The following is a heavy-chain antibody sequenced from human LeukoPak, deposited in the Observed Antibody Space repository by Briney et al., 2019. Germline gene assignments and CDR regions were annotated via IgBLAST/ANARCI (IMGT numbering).Heavy chain of an antibody. J-gene: IGHJ3*02. CDR1: GFTFSNYG. CDR2: MQYDGSDK. D-gene: IGHD3-22*01. V-gene: IGHV3-30*02. Sequence: PGGSLRLSCAASGFTFSNYGIHWVRQAPGKGLEWVTFMQYDGSDKFYADSVKGRFTISRDNSKNTLYLQLNSLRAEDTAVYYCASLYYYDSSGYYSDAFDIWGQGTMVTVSS. CDR3: ASLYYYDSSGYYSDAFDI.